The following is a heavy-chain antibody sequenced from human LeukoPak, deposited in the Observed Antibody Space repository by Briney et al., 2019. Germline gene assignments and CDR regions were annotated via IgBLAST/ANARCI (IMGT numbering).Heavy chain of an antibody. CDR1: GFTFGTYW. J-gene: IGHJ4*02. V-gene: IGHV3-74*01. CDR2: INSDGGTT. Sequence: GGSLRLSCGASGFTFGTYWMHWVRQAPGKGLVWVSGINSDGGTTTYADSVKGRFTISRDNAKNSLYLQMNSLRAEDTAVYYCARGGPLGYDILTGYYDYWGQGTLVTVSS. D-gene: IGHD3-9*01. CDR3: ARGGPLGYDILTGYYDY.